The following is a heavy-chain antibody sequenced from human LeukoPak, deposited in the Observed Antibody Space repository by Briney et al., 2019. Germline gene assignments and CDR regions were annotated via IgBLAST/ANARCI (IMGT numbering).Heavy chain of an antibody. Sequence: GGSLRLSCAGSGFTSSNYAMVWGCEDPGKGLDWVSGIYGDITFDADSGTGRFAISRDDAKNTLFLQMNSLRADDTALYYCAKAPLTSPTSNWYFDLWGRGTLVPVSS. CDR1: GFTSSNYA. V-gene: IGHV3-23*01. CDR3: AKAPLTSPTSNWYFDL. J-gene: IGHJ2*01. D-gene: IGHD2-8*01. CDR2: IYGDIT.